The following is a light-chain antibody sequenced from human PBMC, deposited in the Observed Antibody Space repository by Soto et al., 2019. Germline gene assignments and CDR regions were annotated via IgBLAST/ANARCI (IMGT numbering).Light chain of an antibody. V-gene: IGKV3-15*01. CDR2: GVS. J-gene: IGKJ5*01. Sequence: EIVMTQSPATLSVSPGERASLSCRASQSVGSTLAWYQQKPGQAPRLLIYGVSSRATAVPARFSGSGSETEFTLTISSLQSDDSAVYYCQQYNKWPITFGQGTRLEIK. CDR1: QSVGST. CDR3: QQYNKWPIT.